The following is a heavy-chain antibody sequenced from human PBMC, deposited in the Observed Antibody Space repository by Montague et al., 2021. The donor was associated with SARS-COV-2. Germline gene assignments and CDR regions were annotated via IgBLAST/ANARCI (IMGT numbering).Heavy chain of an antibody. CDR3: ARRGGGEVFARFMYWYFDV. CDR2: IWTSGST. CDR1: GDSISSYL. V-gene: IGHV4-4*07. Sequence: SETLSLTCTVSGDSISSYLWNWVRQPAGKGLEWIGRIWTSGSTNYNPSLKSRVTVSVDTSKNQFSLSLTSVTAADTAVYYCARRGGGEVFARFMYWYFDVWSRGSLVTVSS. D-gene: IGHD2-21*01. J-gene: IGHJ2*01.